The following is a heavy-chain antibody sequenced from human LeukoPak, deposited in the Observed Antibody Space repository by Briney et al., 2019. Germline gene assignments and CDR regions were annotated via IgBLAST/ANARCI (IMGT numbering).Heavy chain of an antibody. CDR2: IYYSGST. CDR3: ARDDYVWGSYRSTCPDY. Sequence: SETLSLTCTVSGGSISSYYWSWIRQPPGKGLEWIGYIYYSGSTNYNPSLKGRVTISVDTSKNQFSLKLSSVTAADTAVYYCARDDYVWGSYRSTCPDYWGQGTLVTVSS. D-gene: IGHD3-16*02. V-gene: IGHV4-59*01. J-gene: IGHJ4*02. CDR1: GGSISSYY.